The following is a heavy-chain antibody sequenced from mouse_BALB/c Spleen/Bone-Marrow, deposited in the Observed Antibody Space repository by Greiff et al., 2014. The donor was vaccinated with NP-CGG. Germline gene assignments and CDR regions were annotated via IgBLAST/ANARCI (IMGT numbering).Heavy chain of an antibody. Sequence: SGAELARPGASVKMSCKASGYSFTNYTIHWVKQRPGQGLDWIAYIVPSSAHXXXXXXXXXXAXLXAEXXSITAYMQLSSQPTEDSAVYYCAREGTYDGCYGHLDYWGQGTTLTVSS. V-gene: IGHV1-4*01. CDR2: IVPSSAHX. D-gene: IGHD2-3*01. J-gene: IGHJ2*01. CDR3: AREGTYDGCYGHLDY. CDR1: GYSFTNYT.